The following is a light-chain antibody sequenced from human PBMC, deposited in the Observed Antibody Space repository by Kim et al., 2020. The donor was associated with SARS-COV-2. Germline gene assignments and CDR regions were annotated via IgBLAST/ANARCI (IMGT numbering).Light chain of an antibody. CDR1: QSISNS. J-gene: IGKJ4*01. Sequence: SLSPGERATLSCRASQSISNSLAWYQQKPGQAPRLLIYGASNRATGIPARFSGSGSGTDFTLTISSLEPEDFAVYYCQQSSNWPLTFGGGTKLEI. CDR2: GAS. V-gene: IGKV3-11*01. CDR3: QQSSNWPLT.